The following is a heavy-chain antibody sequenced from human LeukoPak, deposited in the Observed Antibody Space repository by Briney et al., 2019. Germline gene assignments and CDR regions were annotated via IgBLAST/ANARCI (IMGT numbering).Heavy chain of an antibody. Sequence: SETLSLTCTVSGVSISSYYWSWIRQPPGKGLEWIGEINHSGGTNYNPSLKSRVTISVDTSKNQFSLKLSSVTAADTAVYYCARLGGAAAGGGAIFDPWGQGTLVTVSS. J-gene: IGHJ5*02. D-gene: IGHD6-13*01. CDR1: GVSISSYY. CDR2: INHSGGT. V-gene: IGHV4-34*01. CDR3: ARLGGAAAGGGAIFDP.